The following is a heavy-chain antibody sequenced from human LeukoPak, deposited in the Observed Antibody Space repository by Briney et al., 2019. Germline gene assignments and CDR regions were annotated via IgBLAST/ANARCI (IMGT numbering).Heavy chain of an antibody. Sequence: SETLSLTCTVSGGSISSYYWSWIRQPPGKGLEWIGYVSHSGNTNYNPSLKSRVTISKDTSKNQFSLKLSSVTAADTAVYYCVREHDWADFDFCGQGTLVTVSS. J-gene: IGHJ4*02. CDR1: GGSISSYY. CDR2: VSHSGNT. V-gene: IGHV4-59*01. CDR3: VREHDWADFDF. D-gene: IGHD3-9*01.